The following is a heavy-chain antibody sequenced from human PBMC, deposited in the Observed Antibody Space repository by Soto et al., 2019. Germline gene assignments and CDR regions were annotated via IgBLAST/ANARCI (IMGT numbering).Heavy chain of an antibody. Sequence: EVQLLESGGGLVQPGGSLRLSCAASGFTFRSYAMTWVRQAPGKGLEWVSSISGTGGSTYYADSAKGRFTISRDNSKNTLSLQMNSLRAEDTAVYYCARQTGDDFGSGWVNDYWGQGTLVTVSS. J-gene: IGHJ4*02. D-gene: IGHD3-3*01. CDR2: ISGTGGST. CDR1: GFTFRSYA. CDR3: ARQTGDDFGSGWVNDY. V-gene: IGHV3-23*01.